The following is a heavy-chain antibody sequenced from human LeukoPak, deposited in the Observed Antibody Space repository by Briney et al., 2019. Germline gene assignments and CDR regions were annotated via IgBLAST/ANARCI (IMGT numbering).Heavy chain of an antibody. CDR3: ARAKGTCYYDSSGYYHYYYYYGMDV. CDR2: INHSGST. D-gene: IGHD3-22*01. V-gene: IGHV4-34*01. CDR1: GGSFSGYY. J-gene: IGHJ6*02. Sequence: PSETLSLTCAVYGGSFSGYYWSWIRQPPGKGLEWIGEINHSGSTNYNPSLKSRVTISVDTSKNQFSLKLSSVTAADTAVYYCARAKGTCYYDSSGYYHYYYYYGMDVWGQGTTVTVSS.